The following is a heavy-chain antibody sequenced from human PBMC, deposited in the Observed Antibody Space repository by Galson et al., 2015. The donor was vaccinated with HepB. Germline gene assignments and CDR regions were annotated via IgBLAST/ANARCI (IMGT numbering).Heavy chain of an antibody. D-gene: IGHD2-2*02. V-gene: IGHV3-53*04. Sequence: SLRLSCAASGFTVSSNYMSWVRQAPGKGLEWVSVIYSGGSTYYADSVKGRFTISRHNSKNTLYLQMNSLRAEDTAVYYCARETGVCSSTSCYMGAFDIWGQGTMITVSS. CDR1: GFTVSSNY. CDR2: IYSGGST. J-gene: IGHJ3*02. CDR3: ARETGVCSSTSCYMGAFDI.